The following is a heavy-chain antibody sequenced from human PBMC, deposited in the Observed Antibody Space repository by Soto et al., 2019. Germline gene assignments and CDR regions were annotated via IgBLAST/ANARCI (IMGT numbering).Heavy chain of an antibody. J-gene: IGHJ6*02. CDR2: IYYSGST. V-gene: IGHV4-39*01. CDR1: CYSISSISYY. D-gene: IGHD5-18*01. CDR3: ACIFSGGYGYGFYYYGMDV. Sequence: SATRSLTCTITCYSISSISYYWGWSGKPLGKGLEWIGSIYYSGSTYYNPSLKSRVTISVDTSKNQFSLKLSSVTAADTAVYYCACIFSGGYGYGFYYYGMDVWGQGTTVS.